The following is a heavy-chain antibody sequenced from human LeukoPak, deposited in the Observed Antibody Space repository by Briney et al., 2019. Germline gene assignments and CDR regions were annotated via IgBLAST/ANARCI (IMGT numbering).Heavy chain of an antibody. V-gene: IGHV4-59*01. Sequence: SETLSLTCTVSGGSISSYYWSWIRQPPGKGLEWIGYIYYSGSTSYNPSLKSRVTISVDTSKNQFSLKLTSVIAADTAVYYCATGQLWLQYWRQGTLVTVSS. CDR2: IYYSGST. CDR3: ATGQLWLQY. D-gene: IGHD5-18*01. J-gene: IGHJ4*02. CDR1: GGSISSYY.